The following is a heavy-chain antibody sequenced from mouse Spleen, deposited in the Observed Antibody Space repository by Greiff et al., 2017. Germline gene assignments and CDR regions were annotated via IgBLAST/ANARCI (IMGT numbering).Heavy chain of an antibody. CDR1: GYTFTSYW. J-gene: IGHJ2*01. D-gene: IGHD2-2*01. V-gene: IGHV1-7*01. CDR3: ARHGYDLDY. CDR2: INPSTGYT. Sequence: QVQLKQSGAELAKPGASVKMSCKASGYTFTSYWMHWVKQRPGQGLEWIGYINPSTGYTEYNQKFKDKATLTADKSSSTAYMQLSSLTSEDSAVYYCARHGYDLDYWGQGTTLTVSS.